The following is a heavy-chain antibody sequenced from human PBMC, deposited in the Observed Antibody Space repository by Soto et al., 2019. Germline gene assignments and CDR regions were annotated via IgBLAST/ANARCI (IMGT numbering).Heavy chain of an antibody. J-gene: IGHJ6*02. Sequence: VASVKVSCKASGDTDTNYVISWVRQAPGQGLEWMGGIFPKFGTTYSAQKLQDRLTITADESTSTVYMQLSSLRLDDTAVYYCEAAMTFGKLSVVWGQGTTVTVSS. V-gene: IGHV1-69*13. D-gene: IGHD3-16*02. CDR1: GDTDTNYV. CDR2: IFPKFGTT. CDR3: EAAMTFGKLSVV.